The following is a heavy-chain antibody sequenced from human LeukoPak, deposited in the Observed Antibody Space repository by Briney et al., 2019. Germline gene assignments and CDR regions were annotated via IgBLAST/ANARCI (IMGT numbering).Heavy chain of an antibody. V-gene: IGHV1-46*01. CDR1: GYTFTSYY. J-gene: IGHJ4*02. D-gene: IGHD1-26*01. CDR3: AKDSQHLGSAQNFDY. CDR2: INPSGGST. Sequence: ASVKVSCKASGYTFTSYYMHWVRQAPGQGLEWMGIINPSGGSTSYAQKFQGRVTMTRDTSTSTVYMELSSLRSEDTAVYYCAKDSQHLGSAQNFDYWGQGTLVTVSS.